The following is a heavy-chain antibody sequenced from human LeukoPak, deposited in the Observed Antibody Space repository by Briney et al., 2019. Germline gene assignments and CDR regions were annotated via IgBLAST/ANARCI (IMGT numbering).Heavy chain of an antibody. CDR2: IYYSGST. CDR1: GGSISSYY. J-gene: IGHJ4*02. CDR3: AGGGRYLRYYFDF. D-gene: IGHD1-26*01. V-gene: IGHV4-59*08. Sequence: KPSETLSLTCTVSGGSISSYYGSWIRQPPGKGLEWIGHIYYSGSTNYNPSLKSRVTMSLDTSKNQFSLKLSSVTAADTAVYYCAGGGRYLRYYFDFWGQGNLVTVSS.